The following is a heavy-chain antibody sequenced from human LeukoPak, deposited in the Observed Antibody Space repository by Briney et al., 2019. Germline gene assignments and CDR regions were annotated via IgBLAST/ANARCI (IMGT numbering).Heavy chain of an antibody. Sequence: GESLKISCKGSGYSFTGYWIGWVRQMPGKGLEWMGIIYPGDSDTRYSPSFQGQVTISADKSISTAYLQWSSLKASDTAMYYCARLAPYCSGGSCYLDYWGQGTLVTVSS. J-gene: IGHJ4*02. CDR2: IYPGDSDT. CDR3: ARLAPYCSGGSCYLDY. CDR1: GYSFTGYW. D-gene: IGHD2-15*01. V-gene: IGHV5-51*01.